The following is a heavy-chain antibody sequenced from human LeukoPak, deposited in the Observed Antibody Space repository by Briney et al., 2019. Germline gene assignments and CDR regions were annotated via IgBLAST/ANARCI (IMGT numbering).Heavy chain of an antibody. CDR1: GFTFSSYG. J-gene: IGHJ6*02. CDR3: ARGIASSWYSPPVYYGMDV. V-gene: IGHV3-33*01. D-gene: IGHD6-13*01. CDR2: IWSDGSNK. Sequence: GGSLRLSCAASGFTFSSYGMHWVSQAQGKGMGWEAVIWSDGSNKYYADSVKGRFTSSRDNSKDTLYLQMNSLRAEDTAVYYCARGIASSWYSPPVYYGMDVWGQGTTVTVSS.